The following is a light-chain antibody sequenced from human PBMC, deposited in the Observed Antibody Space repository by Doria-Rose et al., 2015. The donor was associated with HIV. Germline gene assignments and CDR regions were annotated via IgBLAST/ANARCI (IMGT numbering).Light chain of an antibody. CDR2: WAS. CDR3: QQYYDTPS. V-gene: IGKV4-1*01. CDR1: QSLLYTSKNY. Sequence: DIRMTQSPESLGMSLGERATLNCKSNQSLLYTSKNYLAWYQQKPGQPAKLMIYWASTRQSGIPARCSGSGSGTDFTLTISSLEAEDVAVYYCQQYYDTPSFGPGTTVDIK. J-gene: IGKJ3*01.